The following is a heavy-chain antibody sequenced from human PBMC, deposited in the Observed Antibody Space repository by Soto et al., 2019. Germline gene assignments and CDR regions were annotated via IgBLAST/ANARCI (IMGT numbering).Heavy chain of an antibody. CDR3: AHRLIEGVAGTDTFDI. CDR1: GFSLSTSGVG. V-gene: IGHV2-5*02. J-gene: IGHJ3*02. D-gene: IGHD6-19*01. Sequence: QITLKESGPTLVKPTQTLTLTCTFSGFSLSTSGVGVGWIRQPPGKALEWLALIYWDDDKSYSPSLKSRLTITKDTSKNQVVLTMTNMDPVDTATYYCAHRLIEGVAGTDTFDIWGQGTMVTVSS. CDR2: IYWDDDK.